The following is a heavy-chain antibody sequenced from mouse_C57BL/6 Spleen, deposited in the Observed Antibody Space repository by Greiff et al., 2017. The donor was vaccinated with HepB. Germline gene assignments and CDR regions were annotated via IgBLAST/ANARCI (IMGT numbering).Heavy chain of an antibody. CDR3: ARRGYAPRGYFDY. D-gene: IGHD2-14*01. CDR1: GYTFTSYW. V-gene: IGHV1-52*01. CDR2: IDPSDSET. J-gene: IGHJ2*01. Sequence: QVQLQQPGAELVRPGSSVKLSCKASGYTFTSYWMHWVKQRPIQGLEWIGNIDPSDSETHYNQKFKDKATLTVDKSSSTAYMQLSSLTSEDSAVYYCARRGYAPRGYFDYWGQGTTLTVSS.